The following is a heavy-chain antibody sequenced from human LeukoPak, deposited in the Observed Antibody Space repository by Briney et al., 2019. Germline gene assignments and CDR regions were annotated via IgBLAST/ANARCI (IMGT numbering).Heavy chain of an antibody. CDR3: ARDLRPMYDRYGIADVD. CDR2: IYYSGST. V-gene: IGHV4-59*12. Sequence: SETLSLTCTVSGGSISSFYWSWIRQPPGKGLEWIGYIYYSGSTYYNPSLKSRVTISVDTSKNQFSLKLSSVTAADTAVYYCARDLRPMYDRYGIADVDWGQGTLVTVSS. D-gene: IGHD3-22*01. J-gene: IGHJ4*02. CDR1: GGSISSFY.